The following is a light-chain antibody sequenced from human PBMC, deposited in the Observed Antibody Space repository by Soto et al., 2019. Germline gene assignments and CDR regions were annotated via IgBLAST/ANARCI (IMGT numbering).Light chain of an antibody. CDR2: GNN. Sequence: QPVLTQPPSVSGAPGQRVTISCTGSGSNIGAGYDVHWYQQLPGTAPKLLIYGNNNRPSGVPDRFSGSKSGNSASLVITGLQAEDEADYYCQSYDSSLRSLYVFGTGTKLTVL. CDR3: QSYDSSLRSLYV. CDR1: GSNIGAGYD. V-gene: IGLV1-40*01. J-gene: IGLJ1*01.